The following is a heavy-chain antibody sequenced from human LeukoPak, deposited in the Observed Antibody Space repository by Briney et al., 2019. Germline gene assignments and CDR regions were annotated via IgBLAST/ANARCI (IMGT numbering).Heavy chain of an antibody. V-gene: IGHV3-48*03. CDR3: AREVQLERLGFGKEGSAFDY. CDR2: ISSSGSTI. CDR1: GFTFSSYE. Sequence: GGSLRLSCAASGFTFSSYEMNWVRQAPGKGLEWVSYISSSGSTIYYADSVKGRFTISRDNAKNSLYLQMNSLRAEDTAVYYCAREVQLERLGFGKEGSAFDYWGQGTLVTVSS. J-gene: IGHJ4*02. D-gene: IGHD1-1*01.